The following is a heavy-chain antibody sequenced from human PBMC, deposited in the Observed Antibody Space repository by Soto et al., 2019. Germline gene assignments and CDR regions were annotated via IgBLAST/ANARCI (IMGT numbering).Heavy chain of an antibody. D-gene: IGHD5-12*01. CDR2: FDPEDGET. CDR3: PTAGLGYSGHYGGYYFDY. Sequence: ASVKVSCKVSGYTLTELSMHWVRQAPGKGLEWMGGFDPEDGETIYAQKFQGRVTMTEDTSTDTAYMELSSLRSEDTAVYYCPTAGLGYSGHYGGYYFDYWGQGTLVTVSS. V-gene: IGHV1-24*01. J-gene: IGHJ4*02. CDR1: GYTLTELS.